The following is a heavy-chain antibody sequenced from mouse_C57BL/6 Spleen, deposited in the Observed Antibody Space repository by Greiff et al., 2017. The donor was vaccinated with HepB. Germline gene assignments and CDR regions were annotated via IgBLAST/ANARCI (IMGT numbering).Heavy chain of an antibody. CDR1: GFNIKDDY. D-gene: IGHD4-1*01. V-gene: IGHV14-4*01. CDR2: IDPEKGDT. J-gene: IGHJ1*03. Sequence: EVQLQQSGAELVRPGASVKLSCTASGFNIKDDYMHWVKQRPEQGLEWIGWIDPEKGDTEYASKFQGKATITADTSSNKAYLQLSSRTSEDTAGYYSTTSVGLHWYFDVWGTGTTVTVSS. CDR3: TTSVGLHWYFDV.